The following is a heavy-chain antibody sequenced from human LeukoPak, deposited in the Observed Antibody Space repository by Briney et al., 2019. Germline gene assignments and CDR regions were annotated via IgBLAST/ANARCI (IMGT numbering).Heavy chain of an antibody. CDR3: AKYVWGSYHYFDY. V-gene: IGHV3-23*01. D-gene: IGHD3-16*01. Sequence: GGSLRLSCAAPGFTFSSYAMSWVRQAPGKGLEWVSAISGSGGSTYYADSVKGRFTISRDNSKNTLYLQMNSLRAEDTAVYYCAKYVWGSYHYFDYWGQGTLVTVSS. CDR2: ISGSGGST. J-gene: IGHJ4*02. CDR1: GFTFSSYA.